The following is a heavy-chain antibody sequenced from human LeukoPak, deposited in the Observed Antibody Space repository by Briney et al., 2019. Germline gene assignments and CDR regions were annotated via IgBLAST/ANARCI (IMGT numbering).Heavy chain of an antibody. D-gene: IGHD2-2*01. CDR2: MNPNSGNT. Sequence: GASVKVSCKASGYTFTSYDINWVRQATGQGLEWMGWMNPNSGNTGYAQKFQGRVTMTRNTSISTAYMELSRLRSDDTAVYYCARTIVVVPAAMGWFDPWGQGTLVTVSS. CDR3: ARTIVVVPAAMGWFDP. V-gene: IGHV1-8*01. CDR1: GYTFTSYD. J-gene: IGHJ5*02.